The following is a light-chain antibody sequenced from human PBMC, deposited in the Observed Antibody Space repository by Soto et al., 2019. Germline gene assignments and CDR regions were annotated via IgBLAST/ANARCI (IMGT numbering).Light chain of an antibody. CDR2: DAS. J-gene: IGKJ2*01. Sequence: DIQMTQSPSTLSASVGGRVTITCRASQSISSWLAWYQQKPGKAPKLLIYDASTLESGVPSKFSGSVSGTEFTLTISSLQPDDFLTYYCQQYKTYPYSFGQGTKLEIK. CDR3: QQYKTYPYS. CDR1: QSISSW. V-gene: IGKV1-5*01.